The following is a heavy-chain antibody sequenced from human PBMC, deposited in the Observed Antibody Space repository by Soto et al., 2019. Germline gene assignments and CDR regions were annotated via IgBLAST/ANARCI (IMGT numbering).Heavy chain of an antibody. D-gene: IGHD6-19*01. CDR2: ISSSGSTI. V-gene: IGHV3-48*03. CDR1: GFTFSSYE. J-gene: IGHJ6*02. Sequence: EVQLVESGGGLVQPGGSLSLSCAASGFTFSSYEMNWVRQAPGKGLEWVSYISSSGSTIYYADSVKGRFTISRDNAKNSLYLQMNSLRAEDTAVYYCARETNRQWLAPNYYGMDVWGQGTTVTVSS. CDR3: ARETNRQWLAPNYYGMDV.